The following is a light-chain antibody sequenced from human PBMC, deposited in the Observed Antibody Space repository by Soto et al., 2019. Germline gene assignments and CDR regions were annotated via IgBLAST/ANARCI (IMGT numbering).Light chain of an antibody. CDR3: QQSYNTPIT. CDR2: GSS. CDR1: RTIDNY. J-gene: IGKJ5*01. V-gene: IGKV1-39*01. Sequence: DIQMTQSPSSLSASLGDRVTITCRASRTIDNYLNWYQQKPGRAPELLVYGSSRLESGVPSRFTGGGSGTHLTITISGLQPEDFETYFCQQSYNTPITFGQGTRLEIK.